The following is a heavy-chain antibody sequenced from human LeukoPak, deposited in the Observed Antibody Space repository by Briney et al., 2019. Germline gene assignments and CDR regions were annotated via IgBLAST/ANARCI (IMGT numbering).Heavy chain of an antibody. CDR3: TRYFDDSRGYYYVNDY. V-gene: IGHV3-21*01. D-gene: IGHD3-22*01. CDR1: GFTFSSYS. Sequence: GGSLRLSCAASGFTFSSYSMNWVRQAPGKGLEWVSSISSSGRYIYYADSLKGRFTISRDNAKNSLYLQMNSLRAEDTAVYYCTRYFDDSRGYYYVNDYWGRGTLVTVSS. CDR2: ISSSGRYI. J-gene: IGHJ4*02.